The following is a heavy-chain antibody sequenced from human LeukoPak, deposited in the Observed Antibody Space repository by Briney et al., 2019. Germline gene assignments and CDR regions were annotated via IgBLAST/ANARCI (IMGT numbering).Heavy chain of an antibody. CDR1: GVSISSYY. Sequence: PSETLSLTCTVSGVSISSYYWSWIRLPPGKGLEWIGYIHASGSTNYNPSLKSRVTMSLDTSRNQFSLKVSSVTAADTAVYHCARHENYHGTSGSYHYYAMDVWGHGTTVTVSS. D-gene: IGHD3-22*01. CDR3: ARHENYHGTSGSYHYYAMDV. CDR2: IHASGST. V-gene: IGHV4-59*08. J-gene: IGHJ6*02.